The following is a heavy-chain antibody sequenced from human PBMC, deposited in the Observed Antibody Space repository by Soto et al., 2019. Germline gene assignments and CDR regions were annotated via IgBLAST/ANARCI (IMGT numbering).Heavy chain of an antibody. V-gene: IGHV4-34*01. J-gene: IGHJ4*02. CDR1: GGSFSGFI. D-gene: IGHD2-21*01. CDR3: ARGLVDVGGSMESYFDN. Sequence: SETLSLTCGMYGGSFSGFIWNWIRQTPGKGLEWLGEINHSGSANYNPSLRSRLTISLDTSKNQFSLKVNSVTAADTAVYYCARGLVDVGGSMESYFDNWGQGTQVTVSS. CDR2: INHSGSA.